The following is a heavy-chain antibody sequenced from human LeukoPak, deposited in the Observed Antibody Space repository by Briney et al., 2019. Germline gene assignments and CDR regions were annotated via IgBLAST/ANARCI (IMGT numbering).Heavy chain of an antibody. CDR2: IYHSGST. J-gene: IGHJ3*02. Sequence: SETLSLTCTVSGYPISSGYYWGWIRQPPGKGLEWIGSIYHSGSTYYNPSLKSRVTISVDTSKNQFSLKLSSVTAADTAVYYCARAIGGDAFDIWGQGTMVTVSS. V-gene: IGHV4-38-2*02. CDR1: GYPISSGYY. CDR3: ARAIGGDAFDI. D-gene: IGHD3-10*01.